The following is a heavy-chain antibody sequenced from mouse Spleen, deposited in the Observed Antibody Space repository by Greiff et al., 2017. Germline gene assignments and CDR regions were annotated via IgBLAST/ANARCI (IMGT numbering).Heavy chain of an antibody. Sequence: QVQLQQSGPELVKPGASVKMSCKASGYTFTSYYIHWVKQRPGQGLEWIGWIYPGDGSTKYNEKFKGKTTLTADKSSSTAYMLLSSLTSEDYAIYFCARGDYRSYYFDYWGQGTTLTVSS. D-gene: IGHD2-14*01. V-gene: IGHV1S56*01. J-gene: IGHJ2*01. CDR3: ARGDYRSYYFDY. CDR2: IYPGDGST. CDR1: GYTFTSYY.